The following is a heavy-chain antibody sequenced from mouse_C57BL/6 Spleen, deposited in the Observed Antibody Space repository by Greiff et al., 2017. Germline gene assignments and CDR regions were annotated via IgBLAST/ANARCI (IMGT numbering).Heavy chain of an antibody. J-gene: IGHJ2*01. Sequence: QVHVKQSGAELVRPGASVTLSCKASGYTFTDYEMHWVKQTPVHGLEWIGAIDPETGGTAYNQKFKGKAILTADKSSSTAYMELRSLTSEDSAVYYCPEGDYFDYWGQGTTLTVSS. V-gene: IGHV1-15*01. CDR3: PEGDYFDY. CDR1: GYTFTDYE. CDR2: IDPETGGT.